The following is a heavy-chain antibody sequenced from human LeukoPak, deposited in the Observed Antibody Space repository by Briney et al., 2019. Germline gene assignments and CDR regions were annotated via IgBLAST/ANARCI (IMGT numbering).Heavy chain of an antibody. Sequence: PGGSLRLSCAASGFNFDDYVMPWVRQAPGKGLEWVSGISWNSGSIGYADSVKGRFTISRDNAKNSLYLQMNSLRAEDTALYYCAKATSGSYGAMDVWGQGTTVTVSS. J-gene: IGHJ6*02. CDR3: AKATSGSYGAMDV. CDR2: ISWNSGSI. D-gene: IGHD1-26*01. V-gene: IGHV3-9*01. CDR1: GFNFDDYV.